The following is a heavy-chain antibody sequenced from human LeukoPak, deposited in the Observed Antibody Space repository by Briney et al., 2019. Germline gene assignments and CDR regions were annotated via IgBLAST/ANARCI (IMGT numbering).Heavy chain of an antibody. V-gene: IGHV3-23*01. J-gene: IGHJ4*02. D-gene: IGHD6-13*01. CDR2: ISGSGGSI. CDR3: ARGTAATPKAPFDY. Sequence: GGSLRLSCAASGFTFGSYAMSWVRQAPGKGLEWVSSISGSGGSIYYADSVKGRFTSSRDNSKNTLYVQMNSLRAEDTAVYYCARGTAATPKAPFDYWGQGTLVTVSS. CDR1: GFTFGSYA.